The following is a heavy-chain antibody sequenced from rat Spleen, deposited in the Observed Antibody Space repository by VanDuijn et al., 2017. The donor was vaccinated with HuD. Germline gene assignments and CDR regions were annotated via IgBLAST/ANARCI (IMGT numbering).Heavy chain of an antibody. CDR3: ARSDYSSPYYFDY. Sequence: QVQLKESGPGLVKPAETLSLTCSVSGFSLSSYGVIWVRQPPGKGLEWMGVIWGNGDTNYNSALQSRLSISRDTSKSQLFLQMNNLQTEDTAMYFCARSDYSSPYYFDYWGQGVMVTVSS. CDR2: IWGNGDT. J-gene: IGHJ2*01. V-gene: IGHV2S61*01. D-gene: IGHD1-2*01. CDR1: GFSLSSYG.